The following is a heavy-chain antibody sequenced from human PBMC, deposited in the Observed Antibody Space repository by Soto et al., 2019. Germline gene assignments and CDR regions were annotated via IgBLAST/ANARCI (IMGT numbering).Heavy chain of an antibody. V-gene: IGHV1-69*13. CDR3: ARDGDGFYYYYGMDV. J-gene: IGHJ6*02. Sequence: SVKVSCKASGGTFSSYAVSWVRQAPGQGLEWMGGIIPIFGTANYAQKFQGRVTITADESTSTAYMELSSLRSEDTAVYYCARDGDGFYYYYGMDVWGQGTTVTVSS. CDR1: GGTFSSYA. CDR2: IIPIFGTA. D-gene: IGHD3-10*01.